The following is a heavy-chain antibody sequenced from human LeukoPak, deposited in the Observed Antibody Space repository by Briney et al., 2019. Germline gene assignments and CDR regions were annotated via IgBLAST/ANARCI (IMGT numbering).Heavy chain of an antibody. J-gene: IGHJ4*02. D-gene: IGHD6-19*01. CDR3: ARGLVAGTRVNGY. Sequence: SETLTLTCTVYGRPFKHYYWSWIPHPPGKGLEGIREINHSGSTKYSPSPKSRVPISVDTSKNQFSLKLSSVTAADTAVYYCARGLVAGTRVNGYWGQGTLVTVSP. CDR1: GRPFKHYY. CDR2: INHSGST. V-gene: IGHV4-34*01.